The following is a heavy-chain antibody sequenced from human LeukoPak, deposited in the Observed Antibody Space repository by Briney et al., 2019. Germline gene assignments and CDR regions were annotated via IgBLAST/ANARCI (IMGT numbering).Heavy chain of an antibody. CDR3: AKDAYTGYGWDYFDY. V-gene: IGHV3-23*01. D-gene: IGHD5-12*01. CDR2: ISGGRGST. J-gene: IGHJ4*02. CDR1: GFTFSTYA. Sequence: GGSLRLSCAASGFTFSTYAMGWVRQAPGKGLEWVSLISGGRGSTYYADSVKGRFTISRDNSKNTLYLQMNSLRAEDTALYYCAKDAYTGYGWDYFDYWGQGTLVTVSS.